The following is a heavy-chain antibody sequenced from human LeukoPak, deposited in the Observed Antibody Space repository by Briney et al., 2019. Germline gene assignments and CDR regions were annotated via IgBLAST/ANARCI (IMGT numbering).Heavy chain of an antibody. CDR1: GGSLNTPNYY. D-gene: IGHD1-1*01. CDR3: ARFVSWNDAFDI. V-gene: IGHV4-39*07. Sequence: SETLSLTCTVSGGSLNTPNYYWGWIRQTPGKGLEWIGNIFYSGGTYYSPSLTSRVTISLDTSRNQFSLRLNSVTAADTAVYYCARFVSWNDAFDIWGQGTMVTVSS. J-gene: IGHJ3*02. CDR2: IFYSGGT.